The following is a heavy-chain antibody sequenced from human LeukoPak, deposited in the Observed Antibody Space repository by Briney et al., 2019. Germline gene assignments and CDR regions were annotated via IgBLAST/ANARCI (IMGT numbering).Heavy chain of an antibody. CDR1: GFTFSSYW. CDR3: ARDSGTVPATLPIFDY. Sequence: GGSLRLSCAASGFTFSSYWMHWVRQAPGKGLVWVSRINSDGSSTSYADSVKGRFTISRDNAKNSLYLQMNSLRAEDTAVYYCARDSGTVPATLPIFDYWGQGTLVTVSS. V-gene: IGHV3-74*01. J-gene: IGHJ4*02. D-gene: IGHD2-2*01. CDR2: INSDGSST.